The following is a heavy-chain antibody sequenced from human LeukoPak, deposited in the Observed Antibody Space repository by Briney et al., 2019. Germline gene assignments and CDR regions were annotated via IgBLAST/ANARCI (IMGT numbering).Heavy chain of an antibody. CDR3: ARLDYFGSGLYYYMDV. CDR2: IIPVFGTS. D-gene: IGHD3-10*01. Sequence: SVKVSCKASGGTFTSYAISWVRQAPGQGLGWMGGIIPVFGTSNYAQKFQGRVTITADESTNTAYMELSSLRSEDTAVYYCARLDYFGSGLYYYMDVWGKGTTVTISS. J-gene: IGHJ6*03. CDR1: GGTFTSYA. V-gene: IGHV1-69*13.